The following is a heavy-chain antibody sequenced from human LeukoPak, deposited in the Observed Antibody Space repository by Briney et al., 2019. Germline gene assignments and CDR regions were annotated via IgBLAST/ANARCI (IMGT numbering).Heavy chain of an antibody. CDR1: GFTFSTYW. V-gene: IGHV3-74*01. CDR3: ARDRLPKWELNYVFDY. CDR2: INSDGSKT. D-gene: IGHD1-26*01. Sequence: GGSLRLSCVDSGFTFSTYWMHWVRQAPGKGLVWVSCINSDGSKTIYADSVKGRFTISRDNAKKTLYLQMNSLRAEDTAVYYCARDRLPKWELNYVFDYWGQGTLVTVSS. J-gene: IGHJ4*02.